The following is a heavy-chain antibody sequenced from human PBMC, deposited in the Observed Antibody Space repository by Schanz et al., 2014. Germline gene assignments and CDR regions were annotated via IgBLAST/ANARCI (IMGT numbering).Heavy chain of an antibody. D-gene: IGHD2-15*01. CDR3: ARDPGGTKTHGL. Sequence: EVQLVESGGGLVQPGGSLRLSCAASGFTVSNNYMSWVRQAPGKGLECVPIIYSDGSTYYVDSVKGRFIISRDNSKNTVYLQMNSLSAEDTAVYYCARDPGGTKTHGLWGQGTLVTVSS. CDR2: IYSDGST. V-gene: IGHV3-66*01. J-gene: IGHJ4*02. CDR1: GFTVSNNY.